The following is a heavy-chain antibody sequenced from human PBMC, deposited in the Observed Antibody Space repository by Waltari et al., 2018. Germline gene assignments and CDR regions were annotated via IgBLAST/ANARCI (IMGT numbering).Heavy chain of an antibody. V-gene: IGHV4-38-2*01. D-gene: IGHD3-10*01. CDR1: GYSISSGYY. CDR2: IYHSGST. Sequence: QVQLQESGPGLVKPSEPLSLTCAVSGYSISSGYYWGWIRQPPGKGLEWIGSIYHSGSTYYNPSLKSRVTISVDTSKNQFSLKLSSVTAADTAVYYCARARRDGSIGGPGYWGQGTLVTVSS. J-gene: IGHJ4*02. CDR3: ARARRDGSIGGPGY.